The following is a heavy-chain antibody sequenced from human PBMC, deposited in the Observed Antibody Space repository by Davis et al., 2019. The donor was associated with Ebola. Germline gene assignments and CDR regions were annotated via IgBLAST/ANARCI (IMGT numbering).Heavy chain of an antibody. CDR1: GFTFSSYA. CDR2: ISSSSSYT. D-gene: IGHD2-2*01. V-gene: IGHV3-11*03. CDR3: AKYRVVPAANFDY. Sequence: GESLKISCAASGFTFSSYAMSWIRQAPGKGLEWVSYISSSSSYTNYADSVKGRFTISRDNAKNSLYLQMNSLRAEDTAVYYCAKYRVVPAANFDYWGQGTLVTVSS. J-gene: IGHJ4*02.